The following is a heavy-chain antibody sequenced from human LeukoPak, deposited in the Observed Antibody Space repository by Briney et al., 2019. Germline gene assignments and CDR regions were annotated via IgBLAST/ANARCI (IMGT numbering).Heavy chain of an antibody. Sequence: HPGGSLRLSCEASEFTFSTYWMSWVRQAPGKGLEWVANINQDGSAKYYVDSVKGRFTISRDNAKNSLYLQMSSLRAEDTAVYYCASWDYWGQGTLVTVSS. J-gene: IGHJ4*02. CDR2: INQDGSAK. CDR3: ASWDY. CDR1: EFTFSTYW. V-gene: IGHV3-7*01. D-gene: IGHD1-26*01.